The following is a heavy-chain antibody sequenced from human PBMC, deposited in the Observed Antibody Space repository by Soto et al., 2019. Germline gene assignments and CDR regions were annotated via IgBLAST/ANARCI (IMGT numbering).Heavy chain of an antibody. D-gene: IGHD6-19*01. CDR3: ARATTVAFDY. J-gene: IGHJ4*02. CDR1: GFTFSSYW. V-gene: IGHV3-74*01. CDR2: INSDGSST. Sequence: EVQLVESGGGLVQPGGSLRLSCAASGFTFSSYWMHWVRQAPGEGLVWVSRINSDGSSTSYADSVKGRFTISRDNAKNTLYLHMHSLRVEDTAVYYGARATTVAFDYWGQGTLFTVSS.